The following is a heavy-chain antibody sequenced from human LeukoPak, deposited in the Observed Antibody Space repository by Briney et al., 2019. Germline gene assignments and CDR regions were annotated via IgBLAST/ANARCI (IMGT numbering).Heavy chain of an antibody. D-gene: IGHD3-22*01. Sequence: GGSLRLSCAASGFTFSSYAMSWVRQAPGKGLEWVSATSGSGGSTYYADSVKGRFTISRDNSKNTLYLQMNSLRAEDTAVYYCAKDLDDSSGYYPDYWGQGTLVTVSS. CDR1: GFTFSSYA. J-gene: IGHJ4*02. CDR2: TSGSGGST. CDR3: AKDLDDSSGYYPDY. V-gene: IGHV3-23*01.